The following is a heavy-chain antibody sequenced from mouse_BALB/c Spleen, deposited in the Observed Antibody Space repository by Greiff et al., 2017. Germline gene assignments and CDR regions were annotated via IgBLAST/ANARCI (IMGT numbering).Heavy chain of an antibody. CDR1: GFTFSDYY. D-gene: IGHD1-1*01. J-gene: IGHJ4*01. Sequence: EVQLVESGGGLVKPGGSLKLSCAASGFTFSDYYMYWVRQTPEKRLEWVATISDGGSYTYYPDSVKGRFTISRDNAKNNLYLQMSSLKSEDTAMYYCARDPGYYGKDAMDDWGQGTSVTVSS. CDR3: ARDPGYYGKDAMDD. V-gene: IGHV5-4*02. CDR2: ISDGGSYT.